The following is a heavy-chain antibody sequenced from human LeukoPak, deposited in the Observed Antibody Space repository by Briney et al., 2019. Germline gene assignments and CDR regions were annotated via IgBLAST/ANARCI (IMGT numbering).Heavy chain of an antibody. D-gene: IGHD2/OR15-2a*01. CDR3: ARTRGTHISMAYLDS. CDR1: GYTFTDYY. V-gene: IGHV1-2*02. Sequence: GASVKVSCKTSGYTFTDYYMHWVRQAPGQGPEWMGWINPNNGDTNYAQKFQGRVTMTRVTSITTAYMELSSLRSDDTAVYYCARTRGTHISMAYLDSWGQGTLVTVSS. J-gene: IGHJ4*02. CDR2: INPNNGDT.